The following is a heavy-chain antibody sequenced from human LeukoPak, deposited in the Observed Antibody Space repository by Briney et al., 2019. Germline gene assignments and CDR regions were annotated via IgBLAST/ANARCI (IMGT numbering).Heavy chain of an antibody. J-gene: IGHJ4*02. CDR1: GFTFSSYG. Sequence: GRSLRLSCAASGFTFSSYGMHWVRQDPGKGLEWVAVIWYDGSNKYYADSVKGRFTISRDNSKNTLYLQMNSLRAEDTAVYYCARDRGYGSGSYYIDYWGQGTLVTVSS. CDR2: IWYDGSNK. CDR3: ARDRGYGSGSYYIDY. D-gene: IGHD3-10*01. V-gene: IGHV3-33*01.